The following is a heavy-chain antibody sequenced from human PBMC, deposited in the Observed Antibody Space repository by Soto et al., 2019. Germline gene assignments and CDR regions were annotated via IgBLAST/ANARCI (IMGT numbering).Heavy chain of an antibody. D-gene: IGHD1-1*01. CDR2: IYYSGST. CDR1: GGSISSGGYY. CDR3: ARDIDLNWNDGYYGMDV. Sequence: QVQLQESGPGLVKPSQTLSLTCTVSGGSISSGGYYWSWIRQHPGKGLEWIGYIYYSGSTYYNPSLKRRVTISVDTSKNPFPLKLSSVTAADTAVYYCARDIDLNWNDGYYGMDVWGQGTTVTVSS. J-gene: IGHJ6*02. V-gene: IGHV4-31*03.